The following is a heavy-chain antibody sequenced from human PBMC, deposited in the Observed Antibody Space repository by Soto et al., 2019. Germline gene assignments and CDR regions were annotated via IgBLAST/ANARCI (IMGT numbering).Heavy chain of an antibody. J-gene: IGHJ5*02. CDR3: ARGGLSEYCSGGSGLANWFDP. CDR2: MNPNSGNT. Sequence: QVQLVQSGAEVKKPGASVKVSCKASGYTFTSYDINWVRQATGQGLEWMGWMNPNSGNTGYEQKFQGRVTMTRNTSISTAYMELSGLRSEDTAVYYCARGGLSEYCSGGSGLANWFDPWGQGTLVTVSS. V-gene: IGHV1-8*01. CDR1: GYTFTSYD. D-gene: IGHD2-15*01.